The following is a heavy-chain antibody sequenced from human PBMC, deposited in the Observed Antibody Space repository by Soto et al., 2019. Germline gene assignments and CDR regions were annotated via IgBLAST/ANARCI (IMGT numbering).Heavy chain of an antibody. J-gene: IGHJ4*01. CDR2: LYWDDDT. CDR3: AHAGDYVLLTFDL. D-gene: IGHD4-17*01. V-gene: IGHV2-5*02. Sequence: QITLKESGPTLVTPAQTLTLTCDFSGFSLSTYHMGVAWIRQPPGKAHEWLALLYWDDDTRYSPSLKDRLAISKDASNNHAVLTITTIAPGDSATYFGAHAGDYVLLTFDLWGPGTLV. CDR1: GFSLSTYHMG.